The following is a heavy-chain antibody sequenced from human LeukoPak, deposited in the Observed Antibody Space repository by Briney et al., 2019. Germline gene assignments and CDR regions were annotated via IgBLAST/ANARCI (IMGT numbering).Heavy chain of an antibody. J-gene: IGHJ3*02. CDR3: ARDSTHYDILTGYYMGAFDI. CDR2: IYYSGST. Sequence: SETLSLTCTVSGGSISSSSYYWGWIRQPPGKGLEWIGSIYYSGSTYYNPSLKSRVTISVDTSKNQFSLKLSSVTAADTAVYYCARDSTHYDILTGYYMGAFDIWGQGTMVTVSS. D-gene: IGHD3-9*01. V-gene: IGHV4-39*07. CDR1: GGSISSSSYY.